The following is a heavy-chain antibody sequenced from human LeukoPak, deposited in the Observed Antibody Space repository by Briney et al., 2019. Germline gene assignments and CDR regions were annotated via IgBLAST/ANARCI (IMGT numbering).Heavy chain of an antibody. V-gene: IGHV1-18*01. Sequence: GASVKVSCKASGYTFTSYGISWVRHAPGQGLEWMGWISVYNGNTNYAQKLQGRVTMTTDTSTSTAYMDLRSLGSDDTAVYYCARLEFAGTHYFDYWGQGTLVTVSS. CDR3: ARLEFAGTHYFDY. CDR1: GYTFTSYG. CDR2: ISVYNGNT. J-gene: IGHJ4*02. D-gene: IGHD1-1*01.